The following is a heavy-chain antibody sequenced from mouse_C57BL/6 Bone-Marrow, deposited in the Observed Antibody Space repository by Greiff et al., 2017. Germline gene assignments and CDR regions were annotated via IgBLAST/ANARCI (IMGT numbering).Heavy chain of an antibody. CDR2: IDPETGGT. CDR3: TRDYYGSSYPHWYFDV. CDR1: GYTFTDYE. D-gene: IGHD1-1*01. J-gene: IGHJ1*03. V-gene: IGHV1-15*01. Sequence: QVQLQQSGAELVRPGASVTLSCKASGYTFTDYEMHWVKQTPVHGLEWIGAIDPETGGTAYNQKFKGKAILTADKSSSTAYMELRSLTSVCSAVYYCTRDYYGSSYPHWYFDVWGTGTTVTVSS.